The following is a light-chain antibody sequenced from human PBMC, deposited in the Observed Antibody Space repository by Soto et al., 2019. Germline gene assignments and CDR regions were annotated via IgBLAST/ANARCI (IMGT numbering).Light chain of an antibody. J-gene: IGLJ3*02. CDR1: SSDVGNYNY. CDR2: EVS. Sequence: QSALTQPASVSGSPGQSITISCTGTSSDVGNYNYVSWYQQHPGKAPKLMIYEVSRRPSGVPDRFSGSKSGNTASLTVSGLQAEDEADYYCSSYAGSNNYVFGGGTKLTVL. V-gene: IGLV2-8*01. CDR3: SSYAGSNNYV.